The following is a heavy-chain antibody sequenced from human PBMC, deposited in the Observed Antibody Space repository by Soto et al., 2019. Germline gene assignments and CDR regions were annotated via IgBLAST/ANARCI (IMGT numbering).Heavy chain of an antibody. CDR3: ARDKGGEFLKGSCMDV. J-gene: IGHJ6*02. Sequence: QMQLQESGPGLVKPSETLSLICSVSGDSITAYYLSWLRQSPGKELEWIGNIYHNGDTNYNPSLKSRVTIAADTSTSQFSRRLSSVTAADTGVYSCARDKGGEFLKGSCMDVWGQGTTVIVSS. V-gene: IGHV4-59*01. CDR2: IYHNGDT. CDR1: GDSITAYY. D-gene: IGHD3-10*01.